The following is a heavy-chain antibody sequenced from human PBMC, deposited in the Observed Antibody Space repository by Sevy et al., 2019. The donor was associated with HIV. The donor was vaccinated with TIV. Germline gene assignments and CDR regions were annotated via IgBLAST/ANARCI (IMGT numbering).Heavy chain of an antibody. V-gene: IGHV4-39*01. Sequence: SETLSLTCTVSGGSISSSSYYWGWIRQPPGKGLEWIGSIYYSGSTYYNPSLKSRVTISVDTSKNQFSLKLSSVTAADTAVYYCARSKIAVAGTIGGFPSETGFDPWGQGTLVTVSS. J-gene: IGHJ5*02. CDR3: ARSKIAVAGTIGGFPSETGFDP. D-gene: IGHD6-19*01. CDR1: GGSISSSSYY. CDR2: IYYSGST.